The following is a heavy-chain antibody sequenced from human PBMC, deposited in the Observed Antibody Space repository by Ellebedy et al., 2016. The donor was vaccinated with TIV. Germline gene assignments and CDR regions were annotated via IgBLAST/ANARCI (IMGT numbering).Heavy chain of an antibody. CDR3: ARGHIDY. V-gene: IGHV1-8*01. CDR1: GYTLMSYG. J-gene: IGHJ4*02. Sequence: AASVKVSCKASGYTLMSYGICWVRQAPRQGLEWMGWMNPNSGNTGYAQKFQGRVTMTRNTSISTAYMELSSLRSEETAVYYCARGHIDYWGQGTLVTVSS. CDR2: MNPNSGNT.